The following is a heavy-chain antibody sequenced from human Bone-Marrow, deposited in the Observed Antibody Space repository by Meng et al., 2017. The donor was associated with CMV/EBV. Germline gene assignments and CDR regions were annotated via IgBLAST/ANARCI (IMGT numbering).Heavy chain of an antibody. CDR1: GYTFTSYD. CDR2: INPNSGGT. CDR3: ARVGTGTLDAFDI. V-gene: IGHV1-2*02. D-gene: IGHD1-1*01. J-gene: IGHJ3*02. Sequence: ASVKVSCKASGYTFTSYDINWVRQATGQGLEWMGWINPNSGGTNYAQKFQGRVTMTRDTSISTAYMELSRLRSDDTAVYYCARVGTGTLDAFDIWGQGTMVTASS.